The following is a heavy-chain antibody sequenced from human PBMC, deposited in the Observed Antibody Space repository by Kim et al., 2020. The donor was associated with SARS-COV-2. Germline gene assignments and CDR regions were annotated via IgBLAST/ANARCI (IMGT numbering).Heavy chain of an antibody. CDR3: ASSRRFYFDY. V-gene: IGHV4-59*01. D-gene: IGHD6-13*01. Sequence: STNYTPPLKSRVTISVDTSKNQCSLKLSSVTAADTAVYYCASSRRFYFDYWGQGTLVTVSS. CDR2: ST. J-gene: IGHJ4*02.